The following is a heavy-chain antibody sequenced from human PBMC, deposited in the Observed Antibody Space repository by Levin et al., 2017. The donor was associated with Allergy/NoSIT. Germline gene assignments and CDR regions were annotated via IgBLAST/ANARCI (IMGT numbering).Heavy chain of an antibody. CDR2: TFYWSKYYS. CDR3: ARGRSYAFDY. V-gene: IGHV6-1*01. CDR1: GDSVSSNNVA. Sequence: SETLSLTCAISGDSVSSNNVAWHWIRQSPSRGLEWLGRTFYWSKYYSDYAVSVKSRITVNADTSKNQFSLQLNSVTPEDTAIYFCARGRSYAFDYWGQGTLVTVSS. J-gene: IGHJ4*02.